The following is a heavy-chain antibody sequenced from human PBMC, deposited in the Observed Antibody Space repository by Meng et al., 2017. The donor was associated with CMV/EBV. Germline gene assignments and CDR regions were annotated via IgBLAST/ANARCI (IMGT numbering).Heavy chain of an antibody. CDR3: ARVGKYYDFWSGYSDAFDI. CDR2: IYHSGSN. V-gene: IGHV4-38-2*02. Sequence: SETLSLTCTVSGYSISSGYYWGWIRQPPGKGLGWIGSIYHSGSNYYHPSLKSRVTISVDTSKNQFSLKLSSVTAADTAVYYCARVGKYYDFWSGYSDAFDIWGQGTMVTVSS. D-gene: IGHD3-3*01. CDR1: GYSISSGYY. J-gene: IGHJ3*02.